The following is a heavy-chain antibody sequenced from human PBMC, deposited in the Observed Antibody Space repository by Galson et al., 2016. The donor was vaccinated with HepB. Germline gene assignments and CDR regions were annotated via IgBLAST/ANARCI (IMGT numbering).Heavy chain of an antibody. J-gene: IGHJ4*02. CDR2: INPSGGGT. CDR1: TFTTYW. D-gene: IGHD4-17*01. V-gene: IGHV1-46*01. CDR3: ARPFYGEYYYFDY. Sequence: TFTTYWMHWVRQAPGQGLEWVGVINPSGGGTSYAQKFQGRVSMTSDTSTSTVYMQLISLRSEDTAVYYCARPFYGEYYYFDYWGQGTLVIVTS.